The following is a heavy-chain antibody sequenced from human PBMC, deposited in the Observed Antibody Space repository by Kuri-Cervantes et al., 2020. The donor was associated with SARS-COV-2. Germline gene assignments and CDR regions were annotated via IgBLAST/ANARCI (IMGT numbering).Heavy chain of an antibody. CDR1: GGSIRSYF. CDR2: MYFNGRT. V-gene: IGHV4-59*01. CDR3: AKGARGDMDAFDI. Sequence: GSLRLSCNVSGGSIRSYFWSWIRQAPGKGLEWIGCMYFNGRTNYNPSLKRRVSMSVDTSKSQFSLNLASMSAADTAAYYCAKGARGDMDAFDIWGLGTMVTVSS. D-gene: IGHD2-15*01. J-gene: IGHJ3*02.